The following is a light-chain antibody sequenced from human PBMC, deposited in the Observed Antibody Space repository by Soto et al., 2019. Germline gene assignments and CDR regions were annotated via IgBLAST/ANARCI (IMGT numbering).Light chain of an antibody. V-gene: IGLV1-44*01. CDR3: AAWDDSLNAGV. CDR1: SSNIGGNT. Sequence: QAVVTQPPSASGTPGQRVTISCSGSSSNIGGNTVNWYQQLPGTAPKLLIYSNNQRPSGVPDRFSGSKSGTSASLAISGLQSEDEADYYCAAWDDSLNAGVFGGGTKLTVL. J-gene: IGLJ3*02. CDR2: SNN.